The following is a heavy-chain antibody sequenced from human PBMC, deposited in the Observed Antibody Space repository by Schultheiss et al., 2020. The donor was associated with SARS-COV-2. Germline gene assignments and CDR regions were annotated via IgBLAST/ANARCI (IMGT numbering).Heavy chain of an antibody. D-gene: IGHD2-15*01. CDR3: ARAVGVVAATRLDY. CDR2: IYYSGST. V-gene: IGHV4-59*12. J-gene: IGHJ4*02. Sequence: SQTLSLTCTVSGGSISSYYWSWIRQPPGKGLEWIGSIYYSGSTYYNPSLKSRVTISVDTSKNQFSLKLSSVTAADTAVYYCARAVGVVAATRLDYWGQGTLVTVSS. CDR1: GGSISSYY.